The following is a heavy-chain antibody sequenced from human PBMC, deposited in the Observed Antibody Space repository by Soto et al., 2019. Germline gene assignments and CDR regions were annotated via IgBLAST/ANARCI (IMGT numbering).Heavy chain of an antibody. V-gene: IGHV3-7*01. CDR3: ARDFCSGCGCSKFADWYFDL. CDR2: IKEDGSEK. D-gene: IGHD3-3*01. J-gene: IGHJ2*01. CDR1: GLTFDTYR. Sequence: EVQLVESGGGLVQPGGSLRLSCEASGLTFDTYRMSWVRQAPGKGLEWVANIKEDGSEKYYVDSVKGRFTISRDNAKNSLYLQMNSLRAEDTALYYYARDFCSGCGCSKFADWYFDLWGRGTLVMVSS.